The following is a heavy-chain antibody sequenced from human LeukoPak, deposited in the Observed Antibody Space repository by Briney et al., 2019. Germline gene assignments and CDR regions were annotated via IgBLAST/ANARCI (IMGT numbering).Heavy chain of an antibody. Sequence: ASVKVSCKASGYTFTGFYMHWVRQAPGQGLEWMGWINPNSGDTNCVQKFQGRVTMTRDTSISTAYMELSSLISDDTAIYYCARVEGLSSSPRTLRYWGQGTLVSVSS. CDR3: ARVEGLSSSPRTLRY. V-gene: IGHV1-2*02. CDR1: GYTFTGFY. CDR2: INPNSGDT. D-gene: IGHD2-15*01. J-gene: IGHJ4*02.